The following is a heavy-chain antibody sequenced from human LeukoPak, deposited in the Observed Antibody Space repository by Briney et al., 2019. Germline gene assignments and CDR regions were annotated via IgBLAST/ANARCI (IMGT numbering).Heavy chain of an antibody. J-gene: IGHJ4*02. Sequence: GSLSLSCAASGFTFSSYAMSWVRQAPGRGLEWVSAISGSGGSTYYADSVKGRFTISRGNSKNTLYLQMNSLRAEDTAVYYCAKDLKPIVVPQFTFDYWGQGTLVTVST. CDR1: GFTFSSYA. D-gene: IGHD3-22*01. V-gene: IGHV3-23*01. CDR3: AKDLKPIVVPQFTFDY. CDR2: ISGSGGST.